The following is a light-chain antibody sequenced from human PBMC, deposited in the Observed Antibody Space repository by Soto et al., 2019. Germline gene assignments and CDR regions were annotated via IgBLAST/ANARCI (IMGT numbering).Light chain of an antibody. CDR3: AAWDDSLNGLYV. Sequence: VLTQPPSASGTPGQRVTISCSGGSSNIGSNAVTWYHQLPGTAPKLLIYSNNQRPSGVPDRFSGSKSGTSASLAISGLQSEDEADYYCAAWDDSLNGLYVFGTGTKVTVL. CDR1: SSNIGSNA. CDR2: SNN. J-gene: IGLJ1*01. V-gene: IGLV1-44*01.